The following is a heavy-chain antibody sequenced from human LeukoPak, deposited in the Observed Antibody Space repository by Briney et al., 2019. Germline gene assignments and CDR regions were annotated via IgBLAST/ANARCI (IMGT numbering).Heavy chain of an antibody. D-gene: IGHD6-13*01. CDR1: GFTVSSNY. CDR3: ARLLPEGQQPPPYYYYYMDV. V-gene: IGHV3-53*01. J-gene: IGHJ6*03. Sequence: PGGSLRLSCAASGFTVSSNYMSWVRQAPGKGLEWVSVIYSGGSTYYADSVKGRFTISRDNSKNTLYLQMNSLRAEDTAVYYCARLLPEGQQPPPYYYYYMDVWGKGTTVTISS. CDR2: IYSGGST.